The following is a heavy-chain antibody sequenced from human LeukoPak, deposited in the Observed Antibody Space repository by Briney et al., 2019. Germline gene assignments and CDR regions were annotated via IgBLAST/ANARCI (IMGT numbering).Heavy chain of an antibody. D-gene: IGHD2-21*02. CDR2: IYTSGST. CDR1: GNSISSGDNY. J-gene: IGHJ4*02. V-gene: IGHV4-61*02. Sequence: PSETLSLTCTVSGNSISSGDNYWSWIRQPAGKGLEWIGRIYTSGSTNYNPSLKSRVTISVDTSKNQFSLKLSSVTAADTAVYYCARRFGGAPAYCGGDCYSYYFDYWGQGTLVTVSS. CDR3: ARRFGGAPAYCGGDCYSYYFDY.